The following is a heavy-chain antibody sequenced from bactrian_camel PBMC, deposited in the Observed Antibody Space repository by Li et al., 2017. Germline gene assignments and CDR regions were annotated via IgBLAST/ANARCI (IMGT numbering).Heavy chain of an antibody. J-gene: IGHJ4*01. CDR3: AWAWNGYVFDTY. V-gene: IGHV3S53*01. CDR2: LDSDGRI. CDR1: RGFDDANA. D-gene: IGHD1*01. Sequence: HVQLVESGGGSVQIGGSLTLACAASRGFDDANAEWGWFRQAPGKEREWVGSLDSDGRINYADSVKGRFTISKDNRKNTLYLQLDSLETEDTAIYYCAWAWNGYVFDTYWGQGTQVTVS.